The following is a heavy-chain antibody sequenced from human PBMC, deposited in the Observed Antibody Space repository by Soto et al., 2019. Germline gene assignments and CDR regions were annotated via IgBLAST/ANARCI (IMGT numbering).Heavy chain of an antibody. J-gene: IGHJ6*02. Sequence: ASVKVSCKVSGYTLTELSMHWVRQAPGKGLEWMGGFDPEDGETIYAQKFQGRVTMTEDTSTDTAYMELSSLRSEDTAVYYCASGLIGIAVAGRRMGMDVWGQGTTVTVSS. D-gene: IGHD6-19*01. CDR3: ASGLIGIAVAGRRMGMDV. CDR2: FDPEDGET. V-gene: IGHV1-24*01. CDR1: GYTLTELS.